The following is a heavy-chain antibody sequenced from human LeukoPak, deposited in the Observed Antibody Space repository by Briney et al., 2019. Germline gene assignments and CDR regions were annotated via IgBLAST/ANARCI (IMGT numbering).Heavy chain of an antibody. D-gene: IGHD3-22*01. J-gene: IGHJ6*02. Sequence: ASVKVSCKASGYTFTSYGISWVRQAPGQGLEWMGWISAYNGNTNYAQKLQGRVTMTTDTSTSTAYMELRSLRSDDTAVYYCAREVPYYYDSSGYYSFDHYYYYGMDVWGQGTTVTVSS. CDR3: AREVPYYYDSSGYYSFDHYYYYGMDV. CDR1: GYTFTSYG. V-gene: IGHV1-18*01. CDR2: ISAYNGNT.